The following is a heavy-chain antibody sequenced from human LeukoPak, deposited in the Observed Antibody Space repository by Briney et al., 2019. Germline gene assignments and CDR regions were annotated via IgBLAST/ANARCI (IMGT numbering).Heavy chain of an antibody. V-gene: IGHV3-7*01. D-gene: IGHD6-6*01. CDR1: GFTFSNYW. CDR3: ARIGYSSSSFDY. Sequence: GGSLRLSCAASGFTFSNYWMSWVRQAPGKGLDWVANIKQDGSVKYYVDSVRGRFTISRDNAQNSVYLQMNSLRAEDTAVYYCARIGYSSSSFDYWGQGTLVTVSS. CDR2: IKQDGSVK. J-gene: IGHJ4*02.